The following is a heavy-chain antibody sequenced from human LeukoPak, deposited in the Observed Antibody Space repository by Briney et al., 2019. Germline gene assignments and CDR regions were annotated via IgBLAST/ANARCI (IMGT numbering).Heavy chain of an antibody. Sequence: SETLSLTRAVYGGSFSGYYWSWIRQPPGKGLEWIGEINHSGSTNYNPSLKSRVTISVDTSKNQFSLKLSSVTAADTAVYYCARALYCGGDCYSGFDYWGQGTLVTVSS. V-gene: IGHV4-34*01. CDR2: INHSGST. J-gene: IGHJ4*02. D-gene: IGHD2-21*02. CDR3: ARALYCGGDCYSGFDY. CDR1: GGSFSGYY.